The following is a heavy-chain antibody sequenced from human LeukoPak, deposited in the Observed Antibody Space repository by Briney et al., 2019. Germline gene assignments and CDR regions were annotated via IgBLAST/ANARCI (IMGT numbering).Heavy chain of an antibody. D-gene: IGHD1-14*01. J-gene: IGHJ2*01. CDR2: IYASGST. Sequence: SETLSLTCTVSGGSISSYYWSWIRQPAGKGLEWIGRIYASGSTNYNPSLKSRVTMSVDTSKNQFSLKVTSVTAADTAVYYCARAPGSDNLYWYFDLWGRGALVTVSS. CDR1: GGSISSYY. V-gene: IGHV4-4*07. CDR3: ARAPGSDNLYWYFDL.